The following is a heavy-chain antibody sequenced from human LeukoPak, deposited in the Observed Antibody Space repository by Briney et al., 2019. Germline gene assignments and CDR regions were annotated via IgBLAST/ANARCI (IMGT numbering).Heavy chain of an antibody. CDR2: IRYDGSNK. V-gene: IGHV3-30*02. J-gene: IGHJ6*03. Sequence: GSLRLSCAGSGFTFSSYGMHWVRQAPGKGLEWVAFIRYDGSNKYYADSVKGRFTISRDNSKNTLYLQMNSLRAEDTAVYYCAKCGGTSYYYYYMDVWGKGTTVTVSS. CDR1: GFTFSSYG. D-gene: IGHD3-16*01. CDR3: AKCGGTSYYYYYMDV.